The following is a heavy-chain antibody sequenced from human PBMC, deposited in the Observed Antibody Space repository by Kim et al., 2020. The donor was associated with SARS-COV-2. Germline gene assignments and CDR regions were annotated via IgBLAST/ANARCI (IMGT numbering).Heavy chain of an antibody. CDR3: ARADYCSGGSCYSLDY. CDR2: INHSGST. CDR1: GGSFSGYY. Sequence: SETLSLTCAVYGGSFSGYYWSWIRQPPGKGLEWIGEINHSGSTNYNPSLKSRVTISVDTSKNQFSLKLSSVTAADTAVYYCARADYCSGGSCYSLDYWG. D-gene: IGHD2-15*01. V-gene: IGHV4-34*01. J-gene: IGHJ4*01.